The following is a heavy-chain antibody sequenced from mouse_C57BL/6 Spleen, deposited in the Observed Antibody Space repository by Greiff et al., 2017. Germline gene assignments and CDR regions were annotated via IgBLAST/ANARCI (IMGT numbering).Heavy chain of an antibody. CDR2: IDPENGDT. Sequence: EVQGVESGAELVRPGASVKLSCTASGFNIKDDYMHWVKQRPEQGLEWIGWIDPENGDTEYASKFQGKATITADTSSNTAYLQLSSLTSEDTAVYYCTTLYDGFAYWGQGTLVTVSA. CDR1: GFNIKDDY. J-gene: IGHJ3*01. V-gene: IGHV14-4*01. D-gene: IGHD2-12*01. CDR3: TTLYDGFAY.